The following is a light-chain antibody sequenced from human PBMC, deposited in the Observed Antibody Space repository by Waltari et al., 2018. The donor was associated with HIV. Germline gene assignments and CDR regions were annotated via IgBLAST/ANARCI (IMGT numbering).Light chain of an antibody. CDR3: QQYDNLPGFT. Sequence: DIQMTQSPSSLSASVGDRVTLTCQASQDISNYLNWYQQKPGKAPKLLIYDASNLETGVPSRFSGSGSGTDFTFTISSLQPEDIATYYCQQYDNLPGFTFGPGTKVDIK. CDR2: DAS. J-gene: IGKJ3*01. V-gene: IGKV1-33*01. CDR1: QDISNY.